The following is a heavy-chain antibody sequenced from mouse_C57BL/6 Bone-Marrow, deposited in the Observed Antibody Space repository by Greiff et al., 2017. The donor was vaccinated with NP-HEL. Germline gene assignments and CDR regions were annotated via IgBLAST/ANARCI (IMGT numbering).Heavy chain of an antibody. CDR1: GFTFSDYY. CDR2: ISNGGGST. Sequence: EVKLVESGGGLVQPGGSLKLSCAASGFTFSDYYMYWVRQTPEKRLEWVAYISNGGGSTYYPDTVKGRFTISRDNAKNTLYLQMSRLKSEDTAMYYCARGEMRWLQKVPFDYWGQGTTLTVSS. J-gene: IGHJ2*01. V-gene: IGHV5-12*01. D-gene: IGHD2-3*01. CDR3: ARGEMRWLQKVPFDY.